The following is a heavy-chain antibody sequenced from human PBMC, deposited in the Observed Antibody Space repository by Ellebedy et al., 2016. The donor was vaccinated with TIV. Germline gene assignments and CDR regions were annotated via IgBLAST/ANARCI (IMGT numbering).Heavy chain of an antibody. D-gene: IGHD3-10*01. CDR2: IRYDGSNK. Sequence: PGGSLRLSCAASGFTFSAYGMHWVRQAPGKGLEWVAYIRYDGSNKYYADSVKGRFTISRDNSKNTLFLEMNSLRAEDTAIYYCAGLWFGDAPRTNSDYWGRGTLVTVSS. V-gene: IGHV3-30*02. J-gene: IGHJ4*02. CDR1: GFTFSAYG. CDR3: AGLWFGDAPRTNSDY.